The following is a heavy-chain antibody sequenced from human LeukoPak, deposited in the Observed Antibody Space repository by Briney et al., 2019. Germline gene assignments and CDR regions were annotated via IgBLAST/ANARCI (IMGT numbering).Heavy chain of an antibody. D-gene: IGHD6-19*01. J-gene: IGHJ4*02. CDR3: ARPSSSGWYQIDY. CDR2: IYYSGST. V-gene: IGHV4-39*01. Sequence: SETLSLTCTVSGGSISSSSYYWGWIRQPPGKGLEWIGSIYYSGSTYYNPSLKSRVTIPVDTSKNQFSLKLSSVTAADTAVYYCARPSSSGWYQIDYWGQGTLVTVSS. CDR1: GGSISSSSYY.